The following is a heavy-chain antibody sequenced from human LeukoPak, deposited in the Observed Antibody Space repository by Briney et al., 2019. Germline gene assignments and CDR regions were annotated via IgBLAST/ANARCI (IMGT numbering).Heavy chain of an antibody. D-gene: IGHD3-10*01. CDR3: AHKGRGSGSYNM. Sequence: SGPTLVNPTQTLTLTCTFSGFSLSTTGVGVGWIRQSPGKALEWLAVNYWNDDKSYSPSLKSRLTITRDTSKNQVVLIMTNMDPVDTATYYCAHKGRGSGSYNMWGQGTLVTVSS. V-gene: IGHV2-5*01. CDR1: GFSLSTTGVG. J-gene: IGHJ4*02. CDR2: NYWNDDK.